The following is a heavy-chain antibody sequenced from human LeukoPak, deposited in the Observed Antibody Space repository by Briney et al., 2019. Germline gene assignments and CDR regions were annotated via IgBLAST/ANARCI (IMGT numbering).Heavy chain of an antibody. V-gene: IGHV4-39*07. CDR2: IYYSGST. D-gene: IGHD2-2*01. Sequence: SETLSLTCTVSGGSISSSSYYWGWIRQPPGKGLEWIGSIYYSGSTYYNPSLKSRVTISVDTSKNQFSLKLSSVTAADTAVYYCARAGYCSSTSCYLNYYYYYYMDVWGKGTTVTVSS. J-gene: IGHJ6*03. CDR3: ARAGYCSSTSCYLNYYYYYYMDV. CDR1: GGSISSSSYY.